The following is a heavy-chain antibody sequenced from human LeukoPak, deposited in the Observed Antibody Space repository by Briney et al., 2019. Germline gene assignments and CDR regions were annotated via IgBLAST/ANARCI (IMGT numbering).Heavy chain of an antibody. CDR2: ISYDGSNK. Sequence: GGSLRLSCVASGFTFSTSWMTWVRQAPGKGLERVAVISYDGSNKYYADSVKGRFTISRDNSKNTLHLQMISLRAEDTAVYYCARDQGAWGYGYNFDYWGQGTLVTVSS. D-gene: IGHD3-16*01. V-gene: IGHV3-30-3*01. CDR1: GFTFSTSW. J-gene: IGHJ4*02. CDR3: ARDQGAWGYGYNFDY.